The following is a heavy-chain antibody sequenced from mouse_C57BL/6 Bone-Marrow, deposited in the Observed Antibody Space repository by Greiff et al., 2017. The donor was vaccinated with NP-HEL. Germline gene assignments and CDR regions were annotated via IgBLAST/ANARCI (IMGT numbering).Heavy chain of an antibody. V-gene: IGHV6-6*01. J-gene: IGHJ1*03. CDR3: SRWGPYRGYFDV. CDR2: IRNKANNHAT. CDR1: GFTFSDAW. Sequence: DVQLVESGGGLVQPGGSMKFSCAASGFTFSDAWMDWVRQSPEKGLEWVAEIRNKANNHATYYAESVKGKFTISRDESKCSNYLQMNSLRAKDTGIYYCSRWGPYRGYFDVWGTGTTVTVSS.